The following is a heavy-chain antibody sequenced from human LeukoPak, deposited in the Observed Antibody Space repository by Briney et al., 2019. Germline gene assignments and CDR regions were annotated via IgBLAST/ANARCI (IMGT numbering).Heavy chain of an antibody. CDR3: ARRISGDYGNWLDP. CDR2: IYYSGST. Sequence: SETLSLTCTVSGGSISSSSYYWGWIRQPPGKGLEWIGSIYYSGSTYYNPSLKSRVTISVDTSKNQFSLKLSSVTAADTAVYYCARRISGDYGNWLDPWGQGTPVTVSS. CDR1: GGSISSSSYY. J-gene: IGHJ5*02. V-gene: IGHV4-39*01. D-gene: IGHD4-17*01.